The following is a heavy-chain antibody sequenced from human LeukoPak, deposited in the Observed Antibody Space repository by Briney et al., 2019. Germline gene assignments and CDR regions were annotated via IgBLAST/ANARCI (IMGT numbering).Heavy chain of an antibody. CDR3: ARYSETGSYYFDY. CDR2: IYFSGNT. V-gene: IGHV4-39*07. CDR1: GGSISSSSYY. D-gene: IGHD1-26*01. Sequence: PSETLSLTCTVSGGSISSSSYYWGWIRQPPGKGLEWIGSIYFSGNTYYNPSLKSRVNISVDTSKNQFSLKLSSVTAADTAVYYCARYSETGSYYFDYWGQGTLVSVST. J-gene: IGHJ4*02.